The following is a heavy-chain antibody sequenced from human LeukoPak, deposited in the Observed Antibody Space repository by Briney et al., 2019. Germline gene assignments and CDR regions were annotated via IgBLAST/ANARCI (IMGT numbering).Heavy chain of an antibody. CDR1: GFTFSDYY. V-gene: IGHV3-11*01. CDR3: ARGGSSGHYYWVDY. J-gene: IGHJ4*02. D-gene: IGHD3-22*01. CDR2: ISTSGSTV. Sequence: GGSLRLSCVASGFTFSDYYMSWIRQAPGTGLKWVSYISTSGSTVYYADSVKGRFTISRDNAKNSLYLQMNSLRAEDTAVYYCARGGSSGHYYWVDYWGQGTLVTVSS.